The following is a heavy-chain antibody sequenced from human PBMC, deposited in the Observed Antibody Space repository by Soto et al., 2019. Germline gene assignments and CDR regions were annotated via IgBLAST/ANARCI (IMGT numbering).Heavy chain of an antibody. CDR2: INPNSGGT. CDR3: ARENIPYYDYVWGSYRPPYYYYGMDV. Sequence: ASVKVSCKASGYTFTGYYMHWVRQAPGQGLEWMGWINPNSGGTNYAQKFQGWVTMTRDTSISTAYMELSRLRSDDTAVYYCARENIPYYDYVWGSYRPPYYYYGMDVWGQGTTVTVSS. V-gene: IGHV1-2*04. CDR1: GYTFTGYY. J-gene: IGHJ6*02. D-gene: IGHD3-16*02.